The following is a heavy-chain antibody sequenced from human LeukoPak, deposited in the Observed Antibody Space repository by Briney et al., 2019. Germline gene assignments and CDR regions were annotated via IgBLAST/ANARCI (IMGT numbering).Heavy chain of an antibody. J-gene: IGHJ3*02. CDR3: TRFTIVGVVDAFDI. CDR2: IRSKVYGVTT. Sequence: GGPLTLSCTASGFTFGDYAMSWVRQAPGKGLEWVGFIRSKVYGVTTEYAASVKVRFTISSDDSTIIAYLQMTSRNTEGAGVYYFTRFTIVGVVDAFDIWGGGTRVTVSS. CDR1: GFTFGDYA. V-gene: IGHV3-49*04. D-gene: IGHD3-3*01.